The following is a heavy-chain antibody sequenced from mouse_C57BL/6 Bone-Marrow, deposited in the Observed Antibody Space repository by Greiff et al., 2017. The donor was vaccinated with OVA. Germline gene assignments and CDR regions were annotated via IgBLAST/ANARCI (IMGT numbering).Heavy chain of an antibody. D-gene: IGHD1-1*01. CDR2: IYPRCGNT. CDR3: ARWAYPLRVAY. J-gene: IGHJ3*01. Sequence: QVQLQQSGAELARPGASVKLSCKASGYTFTSYGISWVKQRTGQGLEWIGEIYPRCGNTYYNEKFKGKATLTADKSSSKAYMELRSLTSEDSAVYFCARWAYPLRVAYWGQGTLVTVSA. V-gene: IGHV1-81*01. CDR1: GYTFTSYG.